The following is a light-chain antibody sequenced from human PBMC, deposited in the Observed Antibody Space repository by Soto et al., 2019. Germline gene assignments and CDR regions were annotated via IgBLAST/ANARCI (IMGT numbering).Light chain of an antibody. CDR3: QQSYSTPPGT. CDR2: AAS. Sequence: QMTQSPSSLSASVGEKIIITCRASRDVGSDVSWYQQKPGQAPKLLIYAASNLYTGVPSRFSGSRSGTEFTLTISSLQPEDFATYYCQQSYSTPPGTFGQGTKVDIK. J-gene: IGKJ1*01. CDR1: RDVGSD. V-gene: IGKV1-39*01.